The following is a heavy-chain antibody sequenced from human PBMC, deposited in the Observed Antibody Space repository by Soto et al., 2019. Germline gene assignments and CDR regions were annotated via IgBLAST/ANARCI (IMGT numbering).Heavy chain of an antibody. CDR2: INPMFNST. D-gene: IGHD3-9*01. V-gene: IGHV1-69*01. Sequence: QVQLVQSGAEVKKRGSSVKVSCEAPGGTFDHAAITWVRQAPGQGLEWVGGINPMFNSTHYAQKFQGRVTITADAVTSTAFMELRGLTSDDTAVYYCARQIFAADYWGQGTLLVVSS. J-gene: IGHJ4*02. CDR1: GGTFDHAA. CDR3: ARQIFAADY.